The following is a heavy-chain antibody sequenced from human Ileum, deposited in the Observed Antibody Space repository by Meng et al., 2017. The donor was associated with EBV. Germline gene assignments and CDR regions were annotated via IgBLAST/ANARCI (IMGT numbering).Heavy chain of an antibody. Sequence: QVQLQESGPGLVKPSETLSLTCTVSGSSISRSDWWSWVRQPPGKGLEWIGETSHSGSTNYSPSLKSRVTISLDKSKNQLSLKLNSVTAADTAVYYCASSDYYRSDYWGQGTLVTVSS. CDR1: GSSISRSDW. CDR2: TSHSGST. J-gene: IGHJ4*02. V-gene: IGHV4-4*02. CDR3: ASSDYYRSDY. D-gene: IGHD3-22*01.